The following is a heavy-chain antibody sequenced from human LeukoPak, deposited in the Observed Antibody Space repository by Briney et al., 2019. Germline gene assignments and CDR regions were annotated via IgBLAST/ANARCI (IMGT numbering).Heavy chain of an antibody. V-gene: IGHV4-59*01. D-gene: IGHD2-2*01. J-gene: IGHJ4*02. CDR3: ARGGTRPDYYFDY. CDR2: IYYSGST. CDR1: GGSISNYY. Sequence: PSETLSLTCIVSGGSISNYYWSWIRQLPGKGLEWIGYIYYSGSTNYNPSLKSRVTISVDTSKNQFSLKLSSVTAADTAVYYCARGGTRPDYYFDYWGQGTLLTVSS.